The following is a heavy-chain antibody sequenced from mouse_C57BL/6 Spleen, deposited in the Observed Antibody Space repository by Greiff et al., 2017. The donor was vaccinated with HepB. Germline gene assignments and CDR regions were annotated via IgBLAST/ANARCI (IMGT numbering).Heavy chain of an antibody. CDR1: GYTFTEYT. D-gene: IGHD1-1*01. V-gene: IGHV1-62-2*01. J-gene: IGHJ2*01. Sequence: VKLQQSGAELVKPGASVKLSCKASGYTFTEYTIHWVKQRSGQGLEWIGWFYPGSGSIKYNEKFKDKATLTADKSSSTVYMELSRLTSEDSAVYFCARHEDPSYYYGSSFDYWGQGTTLTVSS. CDR2: FYPGSGSI. CDR3: ARHEDPSYYYGSSFDY.